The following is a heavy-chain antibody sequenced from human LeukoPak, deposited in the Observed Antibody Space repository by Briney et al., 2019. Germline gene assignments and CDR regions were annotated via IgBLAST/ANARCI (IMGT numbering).Heavy chain of an antibody. D-gene: IGHD1-14*01. J-gene: IGHJ3*02. Sequence: GGSLRLSCAASGFTFSKYWMHWVRQAPGQGLVWVSRIDDGGSKTIYADSVKGRFTISRDNAKNTLYLQMNSLRADDTSVFYCARGGDNHGFDIWGQGTMVTVSS. CDR1: GFTFSKYW. V-gene: IGHV3-74*01. CDR2: IDDGGSKT. CDR3: ARGGDNHGFDI.